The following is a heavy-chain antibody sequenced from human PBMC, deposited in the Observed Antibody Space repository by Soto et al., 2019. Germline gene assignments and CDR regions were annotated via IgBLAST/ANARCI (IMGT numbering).Heavy chain of an antibody. CDR1: GGTFSSYA. CDR3: ARTEASLHPVTGMDV. V-gene: IGHV1-69*13. J-gene: IGHJ6*02. D-gene: IGHD1-26*01. CDR2: IIPIFGTA. Sequence: SVKVSCKASGGTFSSYAISWVRQAPGQGLEWMGGIIPIFGTANYAQKFQGRVTITADESTSTAYMELSSLRSEDTAVYYCARTEASLHPVTGMDVWGQGTTVTVSS.